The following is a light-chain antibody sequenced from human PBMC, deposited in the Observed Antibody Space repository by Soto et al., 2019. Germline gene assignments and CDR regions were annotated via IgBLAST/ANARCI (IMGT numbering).Light chain of an antibody. CDR2: DTS. CDR1: TGAVTSGHY. Sequence: QTVVTQEPSLTVSPGGTVTLTCGSSTGAVTSGHYPYWFQQKPGQAPRTPIYDTSNKHSWTPARFTGSLRGGKAALTLSGAQPEEEADYFCLLVYSNDWVIGGGTKLTVL. V-gene: IGLV7-46*01. CDR3: LLVYSNDWV. J-gene: IGLJ3*02.